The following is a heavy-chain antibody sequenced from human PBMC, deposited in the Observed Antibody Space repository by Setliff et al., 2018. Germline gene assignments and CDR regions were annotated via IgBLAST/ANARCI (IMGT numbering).Heavy chain of an antibody. Sequence: SETLSLTCTVSGGSISSYYWSWIRQPPGKGLEWIGYIYYSGSTNYNSSLKSRVTISVDTSKNQFSLKLSSVTAADSAVYYCARGPVTSGWYRFDYWGQGTLVTVSS. CDR3: ARGPVTSGWYRFDY. CDR1: GGSISSYY. V-gene: IGHV4-59*01. CDR2: IYYSGST. J-gene: IGHJ4*02. D-gene: IGHD6-13*01.